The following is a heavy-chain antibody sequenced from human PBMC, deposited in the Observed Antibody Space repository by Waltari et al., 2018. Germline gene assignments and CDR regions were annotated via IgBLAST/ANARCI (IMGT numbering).Heavy chain of an antibody. CDR3: VRRPLDWQFDV. CDR1: GDSVTNTDHY. J-gene: IGHJ2*01. Sequence: QLQLQESGPRLVKPSESLSLTCSVSGDSVTNTDHYWGWVRQSPGKGLEWIGSIQFSGRTYYNPSLGSRLTIAVDTAKNRFSLNLTSMTVADAAVYDCVRRPLDWQFDVWGRGTLVSVSS. V-gene: IGHV4-39*01. CDR2: IQFSGRT.